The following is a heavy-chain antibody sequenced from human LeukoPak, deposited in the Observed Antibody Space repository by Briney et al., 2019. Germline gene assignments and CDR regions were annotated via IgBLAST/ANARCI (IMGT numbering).Heavy chain of an antibody. V-gene: IGHV3-33*01. Sequence: GGSLRLSCAASGFTFSSYGMHWVRKAPGKGLEWVAVIWYDGSNKYYADSVKGRFTISRDNSKNTLYLQMNSLRAEDTAVYYCARGSFDWLLYDLDYWGQGTLVTVSS. CDR3: ARGSFDWLLYDLDY. J-gene: IGHJ4*02. CDR2: IWYDGSNK. CDR1: GFTFSSYG. D-gene: IGHD3-9*01.